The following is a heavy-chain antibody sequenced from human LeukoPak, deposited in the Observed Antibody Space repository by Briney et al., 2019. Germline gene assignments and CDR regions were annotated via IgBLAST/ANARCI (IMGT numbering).Heavy chain of an antibody. CDR3: ARVAGRLLWFGELNFDY. Sequence: SETLSLTCTVSGGSISSYYWSWIRQPPGKGLEWIGYIYYSGSTNYNPSLKSRVTISVDTSKNQFSLKLSSVTAADTAVYYCARVAGRLLWFGELNFDYWGQGTLVTVSS. CDR2: IYYSGST. CDR1: GGSISSYY. V-gene: IGHV4-59*12. D-gene: IGHD3-10*01. J-gene: IGHJ4*02.